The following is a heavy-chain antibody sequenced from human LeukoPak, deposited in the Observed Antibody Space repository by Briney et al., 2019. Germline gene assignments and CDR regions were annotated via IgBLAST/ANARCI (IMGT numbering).Heavy chain of an antibody. D-gene: IGHD3-16*02. CDR1: GYTFTGYY. J-gene: IGHJ4*02. CDR2: INPNSGGT. V-gene: IGHV1-2*02. Sequence: ASVKVSCKASGYTFTGYYMHWVRQAPGQGREWMGWINPNSGGTNYAQKFQGRVTMTRDTSISTAYMELSRLRSDDTAVYYCARVYYDYVWGSYRYNDYWGQGTLVTVSS. CDR3: ARVYYDYVWGSYRYNDY.